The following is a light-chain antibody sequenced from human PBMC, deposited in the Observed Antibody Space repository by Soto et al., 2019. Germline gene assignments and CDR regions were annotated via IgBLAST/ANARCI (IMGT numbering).Light chain of an antibody. J-gene: IGKJ2*03. Sequence: VVTQSTASLSLSPGDRVTISCRAGPISSSLAWHQQRPGQAPRLLIYGASVRATGVPARFSGSRSGTEFTLTINSLQSEDYALYFCQQYNNWPYSFGQGTKV. CDR3: QQYNNWPYS. CDR2: GAS. V-gene: IGKV3-15*01. CDR1: PISSS.